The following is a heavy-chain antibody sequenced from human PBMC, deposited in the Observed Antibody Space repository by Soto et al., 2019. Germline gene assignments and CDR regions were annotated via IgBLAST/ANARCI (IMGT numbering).Heavy chain of an antibody. CDR2: IWYDGSNK. CDR1: GFTFSSYG. CDR3: ARGANSYDFWSGYSTPSFDY. J-gene: IGHJ4*02. V-gene: IGHV3-33*01. D-gene: IGHD3-3*01. Sequence: QVQLVESGGGVVQPGRSLRLSCAASGFTFSSYGMHWVRQAPGKGLEWVAVIWYDGSNKYYADSVKGRFTISRDNSKNTLYLQMNSLRAEDTAVYYCARGANSYDFWSGYSTPSFDYWGQGTLVTVSS.